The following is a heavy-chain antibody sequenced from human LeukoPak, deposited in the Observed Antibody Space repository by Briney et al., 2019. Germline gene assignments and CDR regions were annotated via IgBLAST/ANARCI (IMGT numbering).Heavy chain of an antibody. Sequence: PGGSLRLSCAASGFTFDDYAMHWVRQAPGKGLEWVSGISWNSGSIGYADSVKGRFTISRDNAKNSLYLQMNSLRAEDTALYYCAKGIASNCGGDRHFDYWGQGTLVTVSS. V-gene: IGHV3-9*01. J-gene: IGHJ4*02. CDR2: ISWNSGSI. CDR3: AKGIASNCGGDRHFDY. CDR1: GFTFDDYA. D-gene: IGHD2-21*02.